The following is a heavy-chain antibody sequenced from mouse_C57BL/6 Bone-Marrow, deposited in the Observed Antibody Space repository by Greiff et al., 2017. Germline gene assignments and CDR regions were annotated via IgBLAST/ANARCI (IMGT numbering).Heavy chain of an antibody. D-gene: IGHD1-1*01. CDR2: INPNNGGT. J-gene: IGHJ2*01. CDR1: GYTFTDYN. Sequence: VQLQQSGPELVKPGASVKIPCKASGYTFTDYNMDWVKQSHGKSLEWIGDINPNNGGTIYNQKFKGKDTLTVDKSSSTAYMELRSLTSEDTAVYYGARRHYGSLVLFDYWGQGTTLTVSS. V-gene: IGHV1-18*01. CDR3: ARRHYGSLVLFDY.